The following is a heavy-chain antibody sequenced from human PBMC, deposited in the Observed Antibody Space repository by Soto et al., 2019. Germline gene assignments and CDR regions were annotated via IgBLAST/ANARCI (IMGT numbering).Heavy chain of an antibody. D-gene: IGHD2-15*01. CDR1: GYTFTSSG. CDR2: ISTYNGDT. J-gene: IGHJ6*02. CDR3: ARAGAAPYYYYGMDV. V-gene: IGHV1-18*01. Sequence: QVQLVQSGAEVRKPGASVKVSCKASGYTFTSSGISWLRQAPGQGLEWMGWISTYNGDTNDAPKFQDRFTMTIDRSTSTAYMELRSLRSDDAAVYYCARAGAAPYYYYGMDVWGQGTRVTVSS.